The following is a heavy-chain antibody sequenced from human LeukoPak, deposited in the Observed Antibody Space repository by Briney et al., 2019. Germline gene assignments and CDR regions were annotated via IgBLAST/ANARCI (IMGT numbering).Heavy chain of an antibody. CDR3: ASLGSSGWLDY. J-gene: IGHJ4*02. V-gene: IGHV4-31*03. CDR1: GGSISSGGYY. CDR2: IYYSGGT. D-gene: IGHD6-19*01. Sequence: SETLSLTCTVSGGSISSGGYYWSWIRQHPGKGLEWIGYIYYSGGTYYNPSLKSRVTISVDTSKNQFSLKLSSVTAADTAVYYCASLGSSGWLDYWGQGTLVTVSS.